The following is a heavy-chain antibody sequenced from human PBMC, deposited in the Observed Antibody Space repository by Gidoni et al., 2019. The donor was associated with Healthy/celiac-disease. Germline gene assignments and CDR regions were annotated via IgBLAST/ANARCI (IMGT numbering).Heavy chain of an antibody. CDR3: ARDWDFRYPFGRYFDL. V-gene: IGHV3-74*01. D-gene: IGHD1-1*01. CDR2: INSDGSST. CDR1: GFTFSSYW. Sequence: EVQLVESGGGLVQPGGSLRLSCAAAGFTFSSYWMHWVRQAPGKGLVWVSRINSDGSSTSYADSVKGRFTISRDNAKNTLYLQMNSLRAEDTAVYYCARDWDFRYPFGRYFDLWGRGTLVTVSS. J-gene: IGHJ2*01.